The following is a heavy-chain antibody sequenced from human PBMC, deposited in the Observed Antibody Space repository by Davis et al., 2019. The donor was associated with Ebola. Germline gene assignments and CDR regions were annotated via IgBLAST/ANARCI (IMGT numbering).Heavy chain of an antibody. Sequence: SVTVSCKASGGTFSSYAISWVRQAPGQGLEWMGGIIPIFGTANYAQKFQGRVTITADESTSTAYMELSSLRSEDTAVYYCARWQWLVGNLPERYYFDYWGQGTLVTVSS. V-gene: IGHV1-69*13. CDR1: GGTFSSYA. D-gene: IGHD6-19*01. CDR3: ARWQWLVGNLPERYYFDY. J-gene: IGHJ4*02. CDR2: IIPIFGTA.